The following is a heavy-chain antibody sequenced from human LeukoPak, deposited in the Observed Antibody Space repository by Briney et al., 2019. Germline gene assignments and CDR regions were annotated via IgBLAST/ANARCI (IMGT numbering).Heavy chain of an antibody. J-gene: IGHJ4*02. Sequence: SETLSLTCTVSGGSISSYYWSWIRQPPGKGLEWIGYIYYSGSTYYNPSLKSRVTISVDTSKIQFSLKLSSVTAADTAVYYCARQEGVGYYYDSSGPFDYWGQGTLVTVSS. CDR3: ARQEGVGYYYDSSGPFDY. CDR2: IYYSGST. V-gene: IGHV4-59*08. D-gene: IGHD3-22*01. CDR1: GGSISSYY.